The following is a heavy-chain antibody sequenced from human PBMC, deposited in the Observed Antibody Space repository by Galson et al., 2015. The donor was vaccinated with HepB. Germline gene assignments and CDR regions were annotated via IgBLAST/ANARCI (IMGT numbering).Heavy chain of an antibody. J-gene: IGHJ4*02. CDR1: GFTFSNYA. D-gene: IGHD3-10*01. Sequence: ASGFTFSNYAMSWVRQAPGKGLEWVSTISGSGGSTYYADSMKGRLTISRDNSKNTLYLQMNSQRAEDTAVYFCARGGPGGYYGSGTYHDYWGQGTLVTVSS. V-gene: IGHV3-23*01. CDR2: ISGSGGST. CDR3: ARGGPGGYYGSGTYHDY.